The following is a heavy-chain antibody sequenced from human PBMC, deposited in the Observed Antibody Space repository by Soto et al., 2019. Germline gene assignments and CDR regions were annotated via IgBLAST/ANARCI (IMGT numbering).Heavy chain of an antibody. J-gene: IGHJ4*02. Sequence: EVQLMESGGGLVQPGESLKLSCSVSGLPATYNYMSWVRQAPGKGLEWVSVFYYGGQTYYADSVKGRFTISRDNSQNTLYLQMTSLRPGDTAVYYCATDTCNSWTKWGQGTLVTVSS. CDR2: FYYGGQT. V-gene: IGHV3-53*01. CDR3: ATDTCNSWTK. CDR1: GLPATYNY. D-gene: IGHD5-12*01.